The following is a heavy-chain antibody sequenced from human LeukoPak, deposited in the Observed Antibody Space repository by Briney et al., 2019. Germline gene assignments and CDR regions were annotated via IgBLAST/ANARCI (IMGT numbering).Heavy chain of an antibody. D-gene: IGHD6-19*01. CDR1: GYTFTGYY. Sequence: ASVKVSCKASGYTFTGYYMHWVQQAPGQGLEWMGRINPNSGGTNYAQKFQGRVTMTRDTSISTAYMELSRLRSDDTAVYYCARQRISGWYFDYWGQGTLVTVSS. CDR3: ARQRISGWYFDY. V-gene: IGHV1-2*06. J-gene: IGHJ4*02. CDR2: INPNSGGT.